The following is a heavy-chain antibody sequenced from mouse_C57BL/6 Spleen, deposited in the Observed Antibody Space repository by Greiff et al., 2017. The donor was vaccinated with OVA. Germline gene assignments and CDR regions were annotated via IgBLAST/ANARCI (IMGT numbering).Heavy chain of an antibody. CDR2: INYDGSST. J-gene: IGHJ4*01. V-gene: IGHV5-16*01. CDR1: GFTFSDYY. CDR3: ARGFSYYDYDGYYAMDY. Sequence: EVQLVESEGGLVQPGSSMKLSCTASGFTFSDYYMAWVRQVPEKGLEWVANINYDGSSTYYLDSLKSRFIISRDNAKNILYLQMSSLKSEDTATYYCARGFSYYDYDGYYAMDYWGQGTSVTVSS. D-gene: IGHD2-4*01.